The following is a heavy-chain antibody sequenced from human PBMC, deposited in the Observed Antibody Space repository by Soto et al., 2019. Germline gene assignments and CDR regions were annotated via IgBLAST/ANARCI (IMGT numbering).Heavy chain of an antibody. CDR3: AKDWGRVLGAENYWYY. D-gene: IGHD2-8*02. CDR1: GFIFSSYA. Sequence: EVQLLESGGGLVQPGGSLRLSCAASGFIFSSYAMSWGRQAPGKGLEWVSGISGSDSSTYYADSVKGRFTISRDNSKSTLYLQMNSLRAEDTAVYYCAKDWGRVLGAENYWYYWGQGTLVTVSS. V-gene: IGHV3-23*01. CDR2: ISGSDSST. J-gene: IGHJ4*02.